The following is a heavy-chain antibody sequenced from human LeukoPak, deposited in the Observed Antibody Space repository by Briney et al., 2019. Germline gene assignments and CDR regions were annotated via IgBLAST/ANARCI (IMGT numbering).Heavy chain of an antibody. CDR2: IYTSGST. J-gene: IGHJ6*03. CDR1: GGSFSGYY. CDR3: ARAGYSYGSYYYYYYMDV. D-gene: IGHD5-18*01. Sequence: SSETLFLTCAVYGGSFSGYYWSWIRQPAGKGLEWIGRIYTSGSTNYNPSLKSRVTISVDTSKNQFSLKLSSVTAADTAVYYCARAGYSYGSYYYYYYMDVWGKGTTVTVSS. V-gene: IGHV4-59*10.